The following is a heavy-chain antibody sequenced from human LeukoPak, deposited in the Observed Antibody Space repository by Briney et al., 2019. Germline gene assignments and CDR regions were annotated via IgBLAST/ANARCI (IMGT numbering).Heavy chain of an antibody. CDR3: ARELNGYGYYFFDY. V-gene: IGHV3-53*01. CDR1: GFTVRDGY. J-gene: IGHJ4*02. CDR2: IYVSGTT. D-gene: IGHD3-16*01. Sequence: GGSLRLSCAASGFTVRDGYMSWVRQAPGKRLEWLAFIYVSGTTFYAASVKGRFTISRDNAKNSLYLQMNGLGAEDTAVYYCARELNGYGYYFFDYWGPGTLVTVSS.